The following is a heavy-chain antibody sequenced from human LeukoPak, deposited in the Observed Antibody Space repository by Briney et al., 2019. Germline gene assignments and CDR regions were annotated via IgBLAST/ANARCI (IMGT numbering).Heavy chain of an antibody. J-gene: IGHJ4*02. Sequence: PSETLSLTCAVYGGSFSGYYWSWIRHPPGKGLEWIGEINHSGSTNYNPSLKSRVTISVDTSKNQVSLKLSSVTAADTAVYYCAIRLGYCTNGVCSLFDYWGQGTLVTVSS. CDR2: INHSGST. D-gene: IGHD2-8*01. CDR3: AIRLGYCTNGVCSLFDY. CDR1: GGSFSGYY. V-gene: IGHV4-34*01.